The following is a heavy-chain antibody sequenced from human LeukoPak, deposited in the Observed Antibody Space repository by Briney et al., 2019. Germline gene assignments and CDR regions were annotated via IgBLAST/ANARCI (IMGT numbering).Heavy chain of an antibody. CDR2: IHYSGST. Sequence: SEALSLTCTVSGGSISGYFWSWIRQPPGKGLEWIGYIHYSGSTNYNPSLNSRVTISVDTSKNQFSLRLSSVTAADTAVYYCARYGITIVRGGKYYFDSWGQGTLVTVSS. V-gene: IGHV4-59*08. CDR3: ARYGITIVRGGKYYFDS. CDR1: GGSISGYF. J-gene: IGHJ4*02. D-gene: IGHD3-10*01.